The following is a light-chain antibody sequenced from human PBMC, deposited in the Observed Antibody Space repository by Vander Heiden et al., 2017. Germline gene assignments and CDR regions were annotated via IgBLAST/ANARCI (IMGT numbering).Light chain of an antibody. V-gene: IGLV3-21*02. Sequence: SYVPTQPPSASVAPGPTARTTRGGNNIGSKSALWSQQKPGQAPGPVVYAYNDRPSGFPERFSGSGSENTDTLTISRVEAEDEDDYYYQVWDSGSGHYVFGTGTKVTVL. CDR1: NIGSKS. CDR2: AYN. J-gene: IGLJ1*01. CDR3: QVWDSGSGHYV.